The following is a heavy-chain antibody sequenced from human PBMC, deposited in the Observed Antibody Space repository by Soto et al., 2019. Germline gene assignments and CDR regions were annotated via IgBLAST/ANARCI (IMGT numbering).Heavy chain of an antibody. Sequence: ASVQVSCKASGYTFTGYYMHWVRQAPGQGLEWMGWINPNSGGTNYAQKFQGRVTMTRDTSISTAYMELSRLRSDDTAVYYCAREVKRISGWYYYYYGMAVWGQGTTVTVS. J-gene: IGHJ6*02. CDR3: AREVKRISGWYYYYYGMAV. CDR2: INPNSGGT. CDR1: GYTFTGYY. V-gene: IGHV1-2*02. D-gene: IGHD6-19*01.